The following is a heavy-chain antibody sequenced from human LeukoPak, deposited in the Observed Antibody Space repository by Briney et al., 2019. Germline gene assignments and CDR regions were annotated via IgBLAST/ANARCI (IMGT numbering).Heavy chain of an antibody. D-gene: IGHD6-13*01. CDR2: ISAYNGNT. V-gene: IGHV1-18*01. CDR1: GYTFSSYG. CDR3: ARTSGTPGITATGFDY. Sequence: ASVKVSCKASGYTFSSYGINWVRQAPGQGLEWMGWISAYNGNTNYAQKLQGRVTMTTDTSTTTAYMELRSLRFDDTAVYYCARTSGTPGITATGFDYWGQGTLVTVSS. J-gene: IGHJ4*02.